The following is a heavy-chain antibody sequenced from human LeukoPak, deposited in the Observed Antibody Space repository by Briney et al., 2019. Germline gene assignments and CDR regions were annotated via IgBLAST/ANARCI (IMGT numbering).Heavy chain of an antibody. J-gene: IGHJ6*02. CDR2: IKQDGSEK. D-gene: IGHD4-17*01. CDR3: ARDEEFDYGDYYYYGMDV. Sequence: GGSLRLSCAASGFTFSSYWMSWVSQAPGKGLEWVANIKQDGSEKYYVDSVKGRFTISRDNAKNSLYLQMNSLRAEDTAVYYCARDEEFDYGDYYYYGMDVWGQGTTVTVSS. CDR1: GFTFSSYW. V-gene: IGHV3-7*01.